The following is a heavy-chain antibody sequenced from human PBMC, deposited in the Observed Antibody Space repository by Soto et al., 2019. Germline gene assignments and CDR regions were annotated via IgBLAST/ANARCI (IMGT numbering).Heavy chain of an antibody. CDR2: IDSSTKYT. J-gene: IGHJ6*02. V-gene: IGHV3-11*05. CDR3: AREYYYTMDV. Sequence: QVQLVESGGGLVRPGGSLRLSCEASGFTFRDYYMTWFRQAPGKGLEWLSYIDSSTKYTNYADSVQGRFTISRDNAKNSLYLQMNSLRADDKAVYYCAREYYYTMDVWGQGTMVTVSS. CDR1: GFTFRDYY.